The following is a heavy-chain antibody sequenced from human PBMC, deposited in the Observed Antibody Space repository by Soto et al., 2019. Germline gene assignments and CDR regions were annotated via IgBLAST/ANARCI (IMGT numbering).Heavy chain of an antibody. CDR1: GFTFSSYA. J-gene: IGHJ4*02. CDR3: ARAGEWELPD. Sequence: QVQLVESGGGVVQPGRSLRLSCAASGFTFSSYAMHWVRQDPGKGLEWVAVISYDGSNKYYADSVKGRFTISRDNSKNTLYLQMKSLRAEDTAVYYCARAGEWELPDWGQGTLVTVSS. CDR2: ISYDGSNK. V-gene: IGHV3-30-3*01. D-gene: IGHD1-26*01.